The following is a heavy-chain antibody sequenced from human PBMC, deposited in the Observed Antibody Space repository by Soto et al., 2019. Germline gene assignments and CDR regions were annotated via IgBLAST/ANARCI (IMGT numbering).Heavy chain of an antibody. D-gene: IGHD3-22*01. CDR1: GFTFSSYA. CDR2: ISGRGGST. V-gene: IGHV3-23*01. CDR3: ANDYNYYDSSGYNMGPSDAFDI. J-gene: IGHJ3*02. Sequence: GALRLSCAASGFTFSSYAMSWGRQAPGKGREWVSAISGRGGSTYYADSVKGRVTISRDNSKNTQYLQMNSLRAEDRAVYYCANDYNYYDSSGYNMGPSDAFDIWGQGTMVTVSS.